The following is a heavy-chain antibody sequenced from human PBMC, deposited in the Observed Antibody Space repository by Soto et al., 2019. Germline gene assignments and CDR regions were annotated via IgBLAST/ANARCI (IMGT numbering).Heavy chain of an antibody. J-gene: IGHJ4*02. CDR2: MNPNTGNS. Sequence: ASVKVSCKASGYTFTSYDIYCVLQSTVQWLDWMGCMNPNTGNSGYAQKFQGRVTMTSDTSISTAHMELSSLRSEDTAVYYCARRAETNGWNGFGADKYYFDFWGQGTLVTVSS. CDR1: GYTFTSYD. V-gene: IGHV1-8*01. CDR3: ARRAETNGWNGFGADKYYFDF. D-gene: IGHD1-1*01.